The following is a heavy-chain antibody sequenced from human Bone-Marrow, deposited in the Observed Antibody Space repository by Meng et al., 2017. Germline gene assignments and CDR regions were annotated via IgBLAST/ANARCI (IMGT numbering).Heavy chain of an antibody. Sequence: GSLRLSCAVSGGSISSSNWWSWVRQPPGKGLEWIGEIYHSGSTNYNPSLKSRVTISVDKSKNQFSLKLSSVTAADTAVYYCAREHVDTAMVLPTPDAFDIWGQGTMVTVSS. J-gene: IGHJ3*02. CDR2: IYHSGST. V-gene: IGHV4-4*02. CDR3: AREHVDTAMVLPTPDAFDI. D-gene: IGHD5-18*01. CDR1: GGSISSSNW.